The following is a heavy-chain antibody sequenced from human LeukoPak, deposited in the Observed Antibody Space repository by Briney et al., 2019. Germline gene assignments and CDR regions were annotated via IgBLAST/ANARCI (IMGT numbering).Heavy chain of an antibody. CDR3: ARPLFPPPGAANDYYYGMDV. CDR1: GYTLTELS. Sequence: ASVKVSCKVSGYTLTELSMHWVRQAPGKGLEWMGGFDPEDGETIYAQKFQGRVTMTEDTSTDTAYMELSSLRSEDTAVYYCARPLFPPPGAANDYYYGMDVWGQGTTVTVSS. CDR2: FDPEDGET. V-gene: IGHV1-24*01. D-gene: IGHD2-15*01. J-gene: IGHJ6*02.